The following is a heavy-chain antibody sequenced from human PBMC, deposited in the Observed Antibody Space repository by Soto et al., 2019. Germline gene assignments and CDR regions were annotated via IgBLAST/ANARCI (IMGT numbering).Heavy chain of an antibody. CDR2: IYYSGST. CDR1: GGSISSYY. D-gene: IGHD3-22*01. Sequence: TSETLSLTCTVSGGSISSYYWSWIRQPPGKGLEWIGYIYYSGSTNYNPSLKSRVTISVDTSKNQFSLKLSSVTAADTAVYYCARHDDSSGYYPEWFDPWGQGTLVTVSS. CDR3: ARHDDSSGYYPEWFDP. J-gene: IGHJ5*02. V-gene: IGHV4-59*08.